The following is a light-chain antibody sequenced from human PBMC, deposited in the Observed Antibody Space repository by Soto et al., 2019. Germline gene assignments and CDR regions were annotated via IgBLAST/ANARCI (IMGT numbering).Light chain of an antibody. CDR3: QSYDASNQV. Sequence: NFMLTQPHSVSESPGKTVTISCTRSSGNIASNYVQWYQQRPGSAPTTVIYEDDQRPSGVPDRFSGSIDSSSNSAALAISGLKTEDEAYYYCQSYDASNQVFGGGTQLTVL. J-gene: IGLJ3*02. CDR1: SGNIASNY. CDR2: EDD. V-gene: IGLV6-57*04.